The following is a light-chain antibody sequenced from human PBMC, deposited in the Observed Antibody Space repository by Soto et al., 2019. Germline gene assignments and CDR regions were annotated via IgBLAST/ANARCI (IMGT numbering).Light chain of an antibody. Sequence: QPVLTQPPSVSGAPGQRVTISCTASSSNIGAGYDVHWYQQLPGTVPKLLIYGNSNRPSGVPDRFSGSKSGTSASLAITGLQAEDEADYYFQSYDSSLSGWVFGGGTKLTVL. J-gene: IGLJ3*02. CDR2: GNS. CDR3: QSYDSSLSGWV. CDR1: SSNIGAGYD. V-gene: IGLV1-40*01.